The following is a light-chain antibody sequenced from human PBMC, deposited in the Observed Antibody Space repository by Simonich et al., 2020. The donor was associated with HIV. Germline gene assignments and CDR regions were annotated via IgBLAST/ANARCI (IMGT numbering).Light chain of an antibody. CDR1: SSNIGAGYD. CDR2: VNS. Sequence: QSVLTQPPSVSGAPGQRVTISCTGGSSNIGAGYDVHWYQQLPGTAPKLLIYVNSNRPPGGPDRFSGSKSGTSASLAITGLQAEDEADYYCQSYDSSLGGWVFGGGTKLTVL. V-gene: IGLV1-40*01. CDR3: QSYDSSLGGWV. J-gene: IGLJ3*02.